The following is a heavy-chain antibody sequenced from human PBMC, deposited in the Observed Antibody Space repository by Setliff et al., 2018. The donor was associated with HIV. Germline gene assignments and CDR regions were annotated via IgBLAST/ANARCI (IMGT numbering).Heavy chain of an antibody. D-gene: IGHD6-19*01. CDR2: IYSGGST. V-gene: IGHV3-66*01. CDR3: ARGSSGWFYFDY. J-gene: IGHJ4*02. CDR1: GFTVSSNY. Sequence: GGSLRLSCAASGFTVSSNYMNWVRQAPGKGLEWVSVIYSGGSTYYADSVKGRFSISRDNSKNTLYLQMNSLRAEDTAVYYCARGSSGWFYFDYWGQGTLVTVSS.